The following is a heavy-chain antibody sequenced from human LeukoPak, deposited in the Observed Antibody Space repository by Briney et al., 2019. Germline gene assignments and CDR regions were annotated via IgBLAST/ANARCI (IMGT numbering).Heavy chain of an antibody. Sequence: ASVKVSCKASGYTFTSYYIHWVRQAPGQGLEWMGIINPSGGSTSYAQKFQGRVTMTRDTSTSTVYMELSSQRSEDTAVYYCASGTGILTPLFDYWGQGTLVTVSS. D-gene: IGHD3-9*01. V-gene: IGHV1-46*01. CDR1: GYTFTSYY. CDR2: INPSGGST. J-gene: IGHJ4*02. CDR3: ASGTGILTPLFDY.